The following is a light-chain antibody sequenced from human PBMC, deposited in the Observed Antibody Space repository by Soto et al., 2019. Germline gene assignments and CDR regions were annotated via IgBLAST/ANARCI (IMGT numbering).Light chain of an antibody. Sequence: DIQMTQSPSTLSAVGDRVTITCRASQSISSWLAWYQQKPGKAPKLLIYDASSLESGVPSRFSGSGSGTEFTLPISSLQPDDFATYYCQQYNSYAWTFGQGTKVEIK. J-gene: IGKJ1*01. CDR2: DAS. CDR1: QSISSW. V-gene: IGKV1-5*01. CDR3: QQYNSYAWT.